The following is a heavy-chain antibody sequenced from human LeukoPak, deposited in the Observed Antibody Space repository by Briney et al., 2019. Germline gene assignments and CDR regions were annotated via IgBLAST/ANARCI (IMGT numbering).Heavy chain of an antibody. Sequence: PSETLSLTCAVSGYSISSGYYWGWIRQPPGKGLEWIGSIYHSGSTYYNPSLKSRVTISVDTSKNQFSLKLSSVTAADTAVYYCARSSPAMVTYWGQGTLVTVSS. CDR1: GYSISSGYY. J-gene: IGHJ4*02. V-gene: IGHV4-38-2*01. CDR3: ARSSPAMVTY. CDR2: IYHSGST. D-gene: IGHD5-18*01.